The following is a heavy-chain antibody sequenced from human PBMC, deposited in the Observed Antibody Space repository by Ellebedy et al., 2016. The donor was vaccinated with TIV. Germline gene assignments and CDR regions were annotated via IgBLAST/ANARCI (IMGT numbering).Heavy chain of an antibody. V-gene: IGHV4-39*07. Sequence: SETLSLTCTVSGGSISSSRYYWGWIRQPPGKGLEWIGSINYSGSTYYNPSRKSRVTISVDTSKNQFSLTLSPVTAADTAVYYCAREGLWLFGWFDPWGQGTLVTVSS. D-gene: IGHD5-18*01. J-gene: IGHJ5*02. CDR2: INYSGST. CDR3: AREGLWLFGWFDP. CDR1: GGSISSSRYY.